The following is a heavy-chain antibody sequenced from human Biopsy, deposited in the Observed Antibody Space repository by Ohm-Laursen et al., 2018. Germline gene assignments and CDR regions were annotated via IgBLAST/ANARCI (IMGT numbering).Heavy chain of an antibody. V-gene: IGHV4-59*12. CDR1: GGPIDSYY. J-gene: IGHJ2*01. CDR2: IYFTGRT. Sequence: SETLSLTCTVSGGPIDSYYWSWIRQPPGQALEWIGYIYFTGRTSYNPSLKSRVTMSFNTPTKQFSLSLSSVTAADMAVYYCASAGYNPDWNFDLWGRGTRVTVSS. CDR3: ASAGYNPDWNFDL. D-gene: IGHD5-24*01.